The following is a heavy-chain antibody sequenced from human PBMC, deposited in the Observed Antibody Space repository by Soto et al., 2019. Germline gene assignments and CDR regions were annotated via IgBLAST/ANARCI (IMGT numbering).Heavy chain of an antibody. CDR2: IYYSGST. J-gene: IGHJ5*02. V-gene: IGHV4-39*01. Sequence: LWIAGTLSGGSISSIMSYWGWIGKPPGKGVEWLGSIYYSGSTHYNPSLKSRVTISVDTSKNQFSLKLSSVTAADTAVYYCARSSYYDSRLYNWFDPWGQGTLVTVSA. CDR3: ARSSYYDSRLYNWFDP. D-gene: IGHD3-22*01. CDR1: GGSISSIMSY.